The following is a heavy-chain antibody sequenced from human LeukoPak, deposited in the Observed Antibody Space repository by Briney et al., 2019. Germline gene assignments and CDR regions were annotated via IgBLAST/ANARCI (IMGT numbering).Heavy chain of an antibody. J-gene: IGHJ5*02. V-gene: IGHV4-34*01. D-gene: IGHD2-15*01. CDR2: INHSGST. CDR1: GGSFSGYY. CDR3: ACRRGYCSGGSCYRGRFDP. Sequence: SETLSLTCGVYGGSFSGYYWSWIRQPPGKGLEWIGEINHSGSTNYNPSLKSRVTISVDTSKNQFSLKLSSVTAADTAVYYCACRRGYCSGGSCYRGRFDPWGQGTLVTVSS.